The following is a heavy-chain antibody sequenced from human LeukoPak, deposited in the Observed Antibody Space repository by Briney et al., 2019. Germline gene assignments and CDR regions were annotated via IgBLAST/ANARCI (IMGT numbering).Heavy chain of an antibody. D-gene: IGHD4-17*01. CDR1: GDSIDSYY. J-gene: IGHJ6*03. CDR3: ARDWHGEKVRQYYYYMDV. V-gene: IGHV4-4*07. CDR2: VYSSGST. Sequence: SETLSLTCAVSGDSIDSYYWSWIRQPAGKRLEWIGHVYSSGSTNYNPSLKTRVTMSVDTSKNQFSLKLSSVTAADTAVYYCARDWHGEKVRQYYYYMDVWGKGTTVTVSS.